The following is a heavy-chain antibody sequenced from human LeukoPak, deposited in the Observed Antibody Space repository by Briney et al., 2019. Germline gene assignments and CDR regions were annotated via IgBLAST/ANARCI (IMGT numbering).Heavy chain of an antibody. Sequence: GRSLRLSCAASGFTFSSYAMHWVRQAPGKGLEWVAVISYDGSNKYYADSVKGRFTISRDNSKNTLYLQMNSLRAEDTAVYYCAKDVGYYDSSGFGQSYYFDYWGQGTLVTVSS. CDR3: AKDVGYYDSSGFGQSYYFDY. J-gene: IGHJ4*02. V-gene: IGHV3-30-3*01. D-gene: IGHD3-22*01. CDR1: GFTFSSYA. CDR2: ISYDGSNK.